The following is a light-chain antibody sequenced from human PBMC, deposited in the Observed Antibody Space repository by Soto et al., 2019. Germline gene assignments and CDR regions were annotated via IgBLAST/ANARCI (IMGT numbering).Light chain of an antibody. CDR1: QPINTY. J-gene: IGKJ2*01. Sequence: EVLLTQSPGTLSFTPGESATLSCRASQPINTYLGWYQHKSGQSPRLLIYDASNRAADIPARFSASGFGTDFTLTISSLKPEDFGTYYCHHRSNWPPEDTFGQGTELEI. V-gene: IGKV3-11*01. CDR2: DAS. CDR3: HHRSNWPPEDT.